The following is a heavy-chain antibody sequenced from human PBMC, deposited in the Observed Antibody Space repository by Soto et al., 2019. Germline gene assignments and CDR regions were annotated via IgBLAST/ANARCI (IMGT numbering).Heavy chain of an antibody. V-gene: IGHV3-30*14. D-gene: IGHD3-3*01. CDR2: ISYDGDNQ. CDR3: ARDTSYDFWSGYGMDV. Sequence: SLRLSCAGSGFSFINHAAHWVRQAPGKGLEWVAVISYDGDNQYYADSVKGRFIISRDNSKNTLYLQMNFLKTEDTAVYYCARDTSYDFWSGYGMDVWGQGTTVTVSS. J-gene: IGHJ6*02. CDR1: GFSFINHA.